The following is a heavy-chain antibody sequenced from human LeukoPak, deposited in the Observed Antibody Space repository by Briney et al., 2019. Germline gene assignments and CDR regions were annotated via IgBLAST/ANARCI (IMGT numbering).Heavy chain of an antibody. Sequence: ASVKVSCKASGGTFSSYAISWVRQAPGQGLEWMGRIIPILGIANYAQKFQGRVTITADKSTSTAYMELSSLRSEDTAVYYCAVELGYDTRGYLDYWGQGTLVTVSS. V-gene: IGHV1-69*04. D-gene: IGHD3-22*01. CDR2: IIPILGIA. CDR3: AVELGYDTRGYLDY. J-gene: IGHJ4*02. CDR1: GGTFSSYA.